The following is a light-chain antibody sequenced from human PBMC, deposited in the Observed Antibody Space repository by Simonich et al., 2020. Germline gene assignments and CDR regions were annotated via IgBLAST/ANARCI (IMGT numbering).Light chain of an antibody. CDR1: SSDVGGYNY. V-gene: IGLV2-14*01. J-gene: IGLJ3*02. CDR3: SSYTSSSTWV. CDR2: DVN. Sequence: QSALTQPVSVSGSPGQSITISCTGTSSDVGGYNYVSWYQQHPGKAPKLMIYDVNKRPSGFSNRFSGSKSGNTASLTISGLQAEDEADYYCSSYTSSSTWVFGGGTKLTVL.